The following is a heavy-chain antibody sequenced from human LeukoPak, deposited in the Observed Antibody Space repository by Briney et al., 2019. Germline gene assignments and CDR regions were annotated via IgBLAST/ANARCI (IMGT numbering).Heavy chain of an antibody. J-gene: IGHJ5*02. CDR3: AREPTLLWFGVTYNWFDP. CDR1: GGSISSYY. CDR2: IYTSGST. V-gene: IGHV4-4*07. Sequence: SETLSLTCTVSGGSISSYYWSWIRQPAGKGLEWIGRIYTSGSTNYNPSLKSRVTMSVDTSKNQFSLKLSSVTAADTAVYYCAREPTLLWFGVTYNWFDPWGQRTLVTVSS. D-gene: IGHD3-10*01.